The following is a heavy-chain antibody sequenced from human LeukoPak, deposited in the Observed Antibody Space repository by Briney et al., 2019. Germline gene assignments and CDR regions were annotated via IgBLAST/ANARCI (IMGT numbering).Heavy chain of an antibody. Sequence: GGSLRLSCAASGFTFSSYEMNWVRQAPGKGLEWVSYISSSGSTIYYADSVRGRFTISRDNSKNMLFVQMNSLRPEDTAIYYCAKAPVTSCRGAFCYPLDSWGQGTLVTVSS. CDR2: ISSSGSTI. V-gene: IGHV3-48*03. CDR1: GFTFSSYE. D-gene: IGHD2-15*01. J-gene: IGHJ4*02. CDR3: AKAPVTSCRGAFCYPLDS.